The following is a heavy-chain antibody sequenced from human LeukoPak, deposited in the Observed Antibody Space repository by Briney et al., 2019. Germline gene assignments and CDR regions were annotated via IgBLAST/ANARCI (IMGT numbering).Heavy chain of an antibody. Sequence: SETLSLTCTVSGGSIISYYWSWIRQPPGKELEWIGYIYHSGSTNYNPSLKSRVAISVDTSKNQFSLKLSSVTAADTAVYYCARVDIVATRFYYFDYWGQGTLVTVSS. J-gene: IGHJ4*02. D-gene: IGHD5-12*01. CDR2: IYHSGST. V-gene: IGHV4-59*01. CDR1: GGSIISYY. CDR3: ARVDIVATRFYYFDY.